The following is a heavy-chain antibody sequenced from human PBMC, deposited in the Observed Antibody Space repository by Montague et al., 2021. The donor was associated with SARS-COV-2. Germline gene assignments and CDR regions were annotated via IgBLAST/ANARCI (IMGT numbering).Heavy chain of an antibody. CDR2: TNYRSKWTS. V-gene: IGHV6-1*01. D-gene: IGHD4-17*01. CDR3: VRDTGSAQAGFDA. CDR1: GDSVWSNTAA. Sequence: CAISGDSVWSNTAAWNWIRQSPSGGLEWLGWTNYRSKWTSDYASSVEGRISIDPDTSKNQFFLHLRSVTPEDTGVYSCVRDTGSAQAGFDAWGQGTLVTVSS. J-gene: IGHJ4*02.